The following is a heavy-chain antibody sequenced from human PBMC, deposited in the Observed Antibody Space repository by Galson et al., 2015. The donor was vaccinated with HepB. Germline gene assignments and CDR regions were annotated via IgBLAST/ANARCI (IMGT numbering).Heavy chain of an antibody. CDR3: ARPGLTVTTYYFDS. J-gene: IGHJ4*02. V-gene: IGHV1-2*02. CDR1: GYTFTDSY. Sequence: SVKVSCKASGYTFTDSYLHWVRQAPGHGLEWIGWVNPYSGGTSYGMKFQGRVTLTRDTSTSTAYMELTSLTSDDTGIYYCARPGLTVTTYYFDSWGQGTLIFVSS. CDR2: VNPYSGGT. D-gene: IGHD4-11*01.